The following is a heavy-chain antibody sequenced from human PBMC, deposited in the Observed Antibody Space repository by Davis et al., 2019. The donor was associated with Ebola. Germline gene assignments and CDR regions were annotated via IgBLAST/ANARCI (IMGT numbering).Heavy chain of an antibody. CDR1: GFTFSGSA. CDR3: TRSSGNSYGYDYYYGMDV. CDR2: IRSKANSYAT. V-gene: IGHV3-73*01. D-gene: IGHD5-18*01. Sequence: PGGSLRLSCAASGFTFSGSAMHWVRQASGKGLEWVGRIRSKANSYATAYAASVKGRFTISRDDSKNTAYLQMNSLKTEDTAVYYCTRSSGNSYGYDYYYGMDVWGQGTTVTVSS. J-gene: IGHJ6*02.